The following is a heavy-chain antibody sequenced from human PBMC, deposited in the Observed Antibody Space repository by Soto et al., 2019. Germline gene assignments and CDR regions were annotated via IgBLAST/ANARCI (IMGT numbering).Heavy chain of an antibody. CDR1: GGSFSGYY. Sequence: TSETLSLTCAVYGGSFSGYYWAWIRQPPGTGLEWIGEINHSGSTNYNPSLKSRVTISVDTSKNQFSLKLTSVTAADTAVYYGARDKITGLFDYWGQGTLVTVSS. CDR2: INHSGST. D-gene: IGHD2-8*02. V-gene: IGHV4-34*01. J-gene: IGHJ4*02. CDR3: ARDKITGLFDY.